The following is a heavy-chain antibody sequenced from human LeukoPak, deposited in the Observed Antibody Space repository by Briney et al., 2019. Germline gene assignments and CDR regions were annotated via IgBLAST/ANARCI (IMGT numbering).Heavy chain of an antibody. D-gene: IGHD6-19*01. Sequence: PGESLKISCKGSGYSFTTYWIGWVRQIPGKGLEWFGIIYPGDSDTRYSPSFQGQVTISADKSISTAYLQWSSLKASDTAMYYCARRGSSGWYYFDYWGQGTLVTVSS. CDR1: GYSFTTYW. CDR2: IYPGDSDT. CDR3: ARRGSSGWYYFDY. J-gene: IGHJ4*02. V-gene: IGHV5-51*01.